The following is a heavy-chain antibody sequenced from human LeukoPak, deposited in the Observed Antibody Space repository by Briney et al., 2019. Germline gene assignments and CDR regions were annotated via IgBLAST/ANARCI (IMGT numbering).Heavy chain of an antibody. CDR1: GFTFSSYS. CDR3: AKSNGYGLVDI. V-gene: IGHV4-59*12. D-gene: IGHD3-10*01. Sequence: GSLRLSCAASGFTFSSYSMNWVRQAPGKGLEWIGNIFYSGSTYYSPSLKSRVTISLDTSRNQFSLKLNSVTAADTAVYYCAKSNGYGLVDIWGQGTMVTVSS. CDR2: IFYSGST. J-gene: IGHJ3*02.